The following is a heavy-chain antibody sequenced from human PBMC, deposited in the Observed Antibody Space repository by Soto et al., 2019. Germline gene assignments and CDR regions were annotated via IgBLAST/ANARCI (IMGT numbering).Heavy chain of an antibody. CDR3: RAGSAVAEVRYYYYGMDV. CDR1: GGSISSSSYY. D-gene: IGHD6-19*01. J-gene: IGHJ6*02. Sequence: ETLSLTCTVSGGSISSSSYYWGWIRQPPGKGLEWIGSIYYSGSTYYNPSLKSRVTISVDTSKNQFSLKLSSVTAADTAVYYCRAGSAVAEVRYYYYGMDVWGQGTTVTVSS. CDR2: IYYSGST. V-gene: IGHV4-39*01.